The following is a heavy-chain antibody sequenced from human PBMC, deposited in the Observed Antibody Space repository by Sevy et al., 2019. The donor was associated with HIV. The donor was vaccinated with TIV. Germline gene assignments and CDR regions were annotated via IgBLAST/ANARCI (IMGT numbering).Heavy chain of an antibody. D-gene: IGHD3-3*01. CDR2: IKSRADGGTT. CDR1: GFTFSKAW. CDR3: TTKGDFWSGYQFFEY. Sequence: GGSLRLSCAASGFTFSKAWMTWVRQAPGKGLEWVGRIKSRADGGTTDYAAPVKGRFSISRDDSKNTLYLQMNSLKIEDTAVYYCTTKGDFWSGYQFFEYWGQGTLVTFSS. J-gene: IGHJ4*02. V-gene: IGHV3-15*01.